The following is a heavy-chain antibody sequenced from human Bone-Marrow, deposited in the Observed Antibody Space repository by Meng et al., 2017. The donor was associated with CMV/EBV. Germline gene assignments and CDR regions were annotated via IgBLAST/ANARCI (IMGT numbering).Heavy chain of an antibody. CDR2: IVPSLGIA. V-gene: IGHV1-69*10. D-gene: IGHD6-6*01. CDR1: GGTFSRYA. J-gene: IGHJ3*02. CDR3: ASHIAARSPAFWLAFDI. Sequence: SVKVSCKASGGTFSRYAISWVRQAPGQGLEWMGGIVPSLGIANYAPKFQGRVTITADKSTSTAYMELSSLRSEDTAVYYCASHIAARSPAFWLAFDIWGQGTMVTVSS.